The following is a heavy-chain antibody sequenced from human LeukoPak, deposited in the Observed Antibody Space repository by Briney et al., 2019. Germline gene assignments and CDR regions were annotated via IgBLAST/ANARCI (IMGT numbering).Heavy chain of an antibody. Sequence: TGGSLRLSCAASGFTFSSYAMSWVRQAPGKGLEWVSAISGSGGSTYYADSVKGRFTISRDNSKNTLCLQMNSLRAEDTAVYYCAKANRHYDILTGYYSSGFDYWGQGTLVTVSP. D-gene: IGHD3-9*01. CDR2: ISGSGGST. CDR1: GFTFSSYA. J-gene: IGHJ4*02. CDR3: AKANRHYDILTGYYSSGFDY. V-gene: IGHV3-23*01.